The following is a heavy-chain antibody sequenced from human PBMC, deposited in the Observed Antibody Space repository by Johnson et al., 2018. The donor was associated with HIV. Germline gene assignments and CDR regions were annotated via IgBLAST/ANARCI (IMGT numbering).Heavy chain of an antibody. CDR2: IYSGGST. CDR1: GFTFSSYG. Sequence: QVQLVESGGGVVQPGRSLRLSCAASGFTFSSYGMHWVRQAPGKGLEWVSVIYSGGSTYYADSVKGRFTISRDNSKNTLYLQMNSLRAEDTAVYYCAKSTQANIFRESGPYGAFDVWGQGTMVTVSS. V-gene: IGHV3-NL1*01. J-gene: IGHJ3*01. D-gene: IGHD3-10*01. CDR3: AKSTQANIFRESGPYGAFDV.